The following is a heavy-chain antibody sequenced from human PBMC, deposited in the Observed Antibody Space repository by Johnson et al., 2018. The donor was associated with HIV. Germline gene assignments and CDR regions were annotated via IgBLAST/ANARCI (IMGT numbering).Heavy chain of an antibody. CDR3: AKDRRELPSPFDI. J-gene: IGHJ3*02. Sequence: QVQLVESRGGVVQPGGSLRLSCAASGFTFSSYGMHWVRQAPGKGLEWVAFIRYDGSNKYYADSVKGRFTISRDNSKNTLYLQMNSLRAEDTAVYYCAKDRRELPSPFDIWGQGTMVTVSS. D-gene: IGHD1-7*01. CDR1: GFTFSSYG. CDR2: IRYDGSNK. V-gene: IGHV3-30*02.